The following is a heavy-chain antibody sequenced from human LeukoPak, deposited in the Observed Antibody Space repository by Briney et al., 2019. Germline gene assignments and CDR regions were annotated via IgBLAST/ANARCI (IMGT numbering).Heavy chain of an antibody. J-gene: IGHJ6*03. CDR2: IIPIFGTA. D-gene: IGHD1-7*01. CDR3: AREASGTTARYYYYMDV. Sequence: ASVKVSCKASGGTFSSYAISWVRQAPGQGLEWMGGIIPIFGTANYAQKFQGRVTITADESTSTAYMELSSLRSEDTAVYYCAREASGTTARYYYYMDVWGKGTTVTVSS. V-gene: IGHV1-69*01. CDR1: GGTFSSYA.